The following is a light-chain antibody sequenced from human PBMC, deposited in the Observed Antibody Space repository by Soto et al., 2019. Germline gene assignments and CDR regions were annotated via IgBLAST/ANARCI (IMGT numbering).Light chain of an antibody. CDR1: QSVDKF. J-gene: IGKJ5*01. CDR2: DSS. Sequence: EVDLTQSPATFSWSPVESATLYGIASQSVDKFLAWYQQRPRQPPRLLMFDSSNRATGVPVRFSGSGSGTVFTLTIDSLEPEDSAVYYCQQRKNWPPITFGQGTRLEIK. V-gene: IGKV3-11*01. CDR3: QQRKNWPPIT.